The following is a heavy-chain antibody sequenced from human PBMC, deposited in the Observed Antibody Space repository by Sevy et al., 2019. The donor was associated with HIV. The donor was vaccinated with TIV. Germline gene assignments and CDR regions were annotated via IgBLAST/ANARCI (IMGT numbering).Heavy chain of an antibody. Sequence: GGSLRLSCAASGFTFSSYAMSWVRQAPGKGLEWVSAIGGSGGSTYYADSVKGRFTISRDNSKNTLYLQMNSLRAEDTAVYYCAKLVLRFLEWFLNGMDVWGQGTTVTVSS. D-gene: IGHD3-3*01. CDR1: GFTFSSYA. CDR3: AKLVLRFLEWFLNGMDV. V-gene: IGHV3-23*01. J-gene: IGHJ6*02. CDR2: IGGSGGST.